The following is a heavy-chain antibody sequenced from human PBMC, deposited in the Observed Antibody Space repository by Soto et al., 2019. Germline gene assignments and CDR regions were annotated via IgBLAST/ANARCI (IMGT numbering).Heavy chain of an antibody. CDR2: VSHDGRNT. Sequence: VQLVESGGGVVQPGRSLRLSCAASGFTFSDYAMHWVRQAPGKGLEWVAVVSHDGRNTHYADSVKGRFTISRDSSKNTVSLEMTSLRAEDTAVYSCAKGVRQWLVTSDFNYWGQGALVTVSS. CDR1: GFTFSDYA. J-gene: IGHJ4*02. D-gene: IGHD6-19*01. CDR3: AKGVRQWLVTSDFNY. V-gene: IGHV3-30*18.